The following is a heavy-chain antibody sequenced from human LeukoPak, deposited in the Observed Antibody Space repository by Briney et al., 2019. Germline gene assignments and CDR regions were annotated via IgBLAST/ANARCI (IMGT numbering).Heavy chain of an antibody. V-gene: IGHV1-18*01. CDR1: GYTFTSYG. D-gene: IGHD2-15*01. CDR3: ARDLYGYCSGGSCSGRFDP. Sequence: ASVKVSCKASGYTFTSYGISWVRQAPGQGHEWMGWISAYNGNTNYAQKLQGRVTMTTDTSTSTAYMELRSLGSDDTAVYYCARDLYGYCSGGSCSGRFDPWGQGTLVTVSS. CDR2: ISAYNGNT. J-gene: IGHJ5*02.